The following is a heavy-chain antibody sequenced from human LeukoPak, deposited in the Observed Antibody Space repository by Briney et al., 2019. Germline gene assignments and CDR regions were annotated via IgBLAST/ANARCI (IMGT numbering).Heavy chain of an antibody. D-gene: IGHD2-15*01. CDR3: ARDRGYCSGGSCLPGWYFDL. J-gene: IGHJ2*01. CDR2: INPSGGST. CDR1: GYTFTSYG. V-gene: IGHV1-46*01. Sequence: GASVKVSCKASGYTFTSYGISWVRQAPGQGLEWMGIINPSGGSTSYAQKFQGRVTMTRDMSTSTVYMELSSLRSEDTAVYYCARDRGYCSGGSCLPGWYFDLWGRGTLVTVSS.